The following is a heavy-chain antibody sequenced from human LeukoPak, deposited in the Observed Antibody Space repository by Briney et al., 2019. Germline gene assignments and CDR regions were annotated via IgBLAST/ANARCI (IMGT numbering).Heavy chain of an antibody. CDR3: AKDIDNGDYVVY. CDR1: GFSFSYHG. CDR2: VSPPGGGT. D-gene: IGHD4-17*01. J-gene: IGHJ4*02. V-gene: IGHV3-23*01. Sequence: GGTLRLSCAASGFSFSYHGMNWVRQAPGKGLEWLSGVSPPGGGTYYADSVKGRFTISRDDSRNTLSLQMDSLRVEDTAVYYCAKDIDNGDYVVYWGQGTLVTVSS.